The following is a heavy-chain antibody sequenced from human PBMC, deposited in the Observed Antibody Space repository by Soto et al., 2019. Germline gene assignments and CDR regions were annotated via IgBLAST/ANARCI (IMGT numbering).Heavy chain of an antibody. Sequence: QVQLVQSGAEVKKPGSSVKVSCKASGGTFSSYTISWVRQAPGQGLEWMGRIIPILGIANYAQKFQGRVTITADKSTSTAYMELSSLRSEDTAVYYCAREYCSGGSCFRDNFDYWGQGTLVTVSS. CDR2: IIPILGIA. CDR1: GGTFSSYT. CDR3: AREYCSGGSCFRDNFDY. D-gene: IGHD2-15*01. V-gene: IGHV1-69*08. J-gene: IGHJ4*02.